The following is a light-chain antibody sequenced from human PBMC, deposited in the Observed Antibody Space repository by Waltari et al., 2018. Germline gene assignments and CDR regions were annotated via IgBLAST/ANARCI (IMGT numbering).Light chain of an antibody. V-gene: IGLV3-1*01. CDR1: KLGDKY. CDR2: QDS. Sequence: SYELTQPPSVSVSPGQTASITCSGDKLGDKYACWYQQKPGQSPVLVIYQDSKRPAGIPERFSGSNSGNTATLTISGTQAMEEADYYCQAWDSSTDWVFGGGTKLTVL. J-gene: IGLJ3*02. CDR3: QAWDSSTDWV.